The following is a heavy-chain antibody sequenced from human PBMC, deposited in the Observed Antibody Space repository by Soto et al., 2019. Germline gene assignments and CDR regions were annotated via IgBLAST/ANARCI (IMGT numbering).Heavy chain of an antibody. CDR3: ARDNGYGHFDS. CDR1: GASISSGRSY. CDR2: MFYSGST. V-gene: IGHV4-31*03. D-gene: IGHD5-12*01. J-gene: IGHJ4*02. Sequence: PSETLSLTCTVSGASISSGRSYWSWIRQHPGKGLEWIGYMFYSGSTYYHPSLKSRVNISADMSKNQFSLRLTSVTPADTAVYYCARDNGYGHFDSWGQGTLVTVS.